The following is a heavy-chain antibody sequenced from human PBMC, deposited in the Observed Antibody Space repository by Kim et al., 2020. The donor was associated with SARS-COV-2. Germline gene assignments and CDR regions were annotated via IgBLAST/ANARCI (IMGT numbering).Heavy chain of an antibody. D-gene: IGHD3-22*01. J-gene: IGHJ4*02. CDR1: GFTFSSYA. Sequence: GGSLRLSCAASGFTFSSYAMSWVRQAPGKGLEWVSAISGSGGSTYYADSVKGRFTISRDNSKNTLYLQMNSLRAEDTAVYYCAKGRDSSGYYYIPPNDFDYWGQGTLVTVSS. CDR3: AKGRDSSGYYYIPPNDFDY. V-gene: IGHV3-23*01. CDR2: ISGSGGST.